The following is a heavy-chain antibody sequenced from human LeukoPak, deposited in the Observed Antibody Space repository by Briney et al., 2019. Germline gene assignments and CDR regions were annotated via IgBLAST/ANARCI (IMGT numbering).Heavy chain of an antibody. CDR3: ARLRAEYNWNYLDYFDY. V-gene: IGHV4-4*07. D-gene: IGHD1-7*01. Sequence: SETLSLTCTVSGGSISNYYWSWIRQPAGKGLEWIGRLYTGRSTDYNPSLKSRVTISVDTSKSQFSLKLTSVTAADTAMYYCARLRAEYNWNYLDYFDYWGQGTLVTVSS. CDR2: LYTGRST. CDR1: GGSISNYY. J-gene: IGHJ4*02.